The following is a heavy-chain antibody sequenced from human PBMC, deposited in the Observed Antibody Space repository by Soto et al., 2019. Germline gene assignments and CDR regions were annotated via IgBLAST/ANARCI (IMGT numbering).Heavy chain of an antibody. CDR3: ASTYPPYRPYFNY. Sequence: PGGSLRLSCAASGFTFSDVSMNWVRQAPGKGLEWISFISSTSTIYYADSVRGRFTVSRDNAKNSLYLQMNSLRAEDTAVYYCASTYPPYRPYFNYWGQGTLVTVSS. V-gene: IGHV3-48*01. CDR1: GFTFSDVS. CDR2: ISSTSTI. D-gene: IGHD2-2*01. J-gene: IGHJ4*02.